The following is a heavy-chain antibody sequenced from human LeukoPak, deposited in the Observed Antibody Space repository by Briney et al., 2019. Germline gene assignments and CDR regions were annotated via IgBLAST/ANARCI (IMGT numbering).Heavy chain of an antibody. Sequence: GESLKISCKGSGYSFTSYWIGWVRQMPGKGLEWMGVIYPGDSDTRYSPSFQGQVTISADKSISTAYLQWSSLKASDTAMYYCARFRRGPGSYYPDAFDIWGQGTMVTVSS. CDR2: IYPGDSDT. D-gene: IGHD3-10*01. V-gene: IGHV5-51*01. J-gene: IGHJ3*02. CDR3: ARFRRGPGSYYPDAFDI. CDR1: GYSFTSYW.